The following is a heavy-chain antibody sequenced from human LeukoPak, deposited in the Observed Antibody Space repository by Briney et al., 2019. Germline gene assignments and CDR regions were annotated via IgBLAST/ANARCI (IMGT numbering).Heavy chain of an antibody. CDR1: GGSISSGDYY. V-gene: IGHV4-30-4*08. Sequence: SETLSLTCTVSGGSISSGDYYWSWIRQPPGKGLEWIGYIYYSGSTHYNPSLKSRVTISVDTSKNQFSLKLSSVTVADTAVYYCASTHLYYYYMDVWGKGTTVTVSS. CDR3: ASTHLYYYYMDV. J-gene: IGHJ6*03. CDR2: IYYSGST.